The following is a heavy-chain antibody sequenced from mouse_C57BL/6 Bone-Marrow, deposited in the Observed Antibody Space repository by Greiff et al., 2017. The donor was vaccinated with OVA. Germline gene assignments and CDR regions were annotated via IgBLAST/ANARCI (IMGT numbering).Heavy chain of an antibody. CDR3: TRSGWDDAMDY. Sequence: VQLQQSGAELVRPGASVTLSCKASGYTFTDYEMHWVKQTPVHGLEWIGAIDPETGGTAYNQKFKGKAILTADKSSSTAYMELRSLTSEDSAVYYCTRSGWDDAMDYWGQGTSVTVSS. CDR2: IDPETGGT. V-gene: IGHV1-15*01. D-gene: IGHD4-1*01. J-gene: IGHJ4*01. CDR1: GYTFTDYE.